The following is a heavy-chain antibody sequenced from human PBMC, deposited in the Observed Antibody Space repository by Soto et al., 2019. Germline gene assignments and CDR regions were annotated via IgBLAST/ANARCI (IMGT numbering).Heavy chain of an antibody. V-gene: IGHV4-59*01. D-gene: IGHD4-17*01. CDR3: ARASMTTIPMDV. CDR2: VYYTGTT. CDR1: GGSMNTYY. Sequence: ETLSLTCNVSGGSMNTYYWTWIRKPPGKGLEWIGYVYYTGTTNYKPSLKTRVTISVDTSKNQFSLKLTSVTAADTAMYYCARASMTTIPMDVWGRGTMVTVSS. J-gene: IGHJ6*02.